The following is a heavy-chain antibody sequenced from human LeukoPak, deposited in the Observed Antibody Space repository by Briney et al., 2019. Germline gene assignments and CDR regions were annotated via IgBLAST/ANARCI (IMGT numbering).Heavy chain of an antibody. D-gene: IGHD5-24*01. CDR3: ARGPTISETCYFDF. CDR2: IDHRGDT. V-gene: IGHV4-34*01. J-gene: IGHJ4*03. CDR1: GGSFSRYY. Sequence: SETLCLTCAVYGGSFSRYYWSWIRQSPGKGLEWIAEIDHRGDTNYNPSVKSRVTISVDTSKNQFSLKVRSLSAADTAVYYCARGPTISETCYFDFWGQGTLVTVSS.